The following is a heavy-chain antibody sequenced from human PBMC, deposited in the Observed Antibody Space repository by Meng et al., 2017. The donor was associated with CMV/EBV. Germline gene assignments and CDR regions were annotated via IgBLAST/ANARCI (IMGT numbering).Heavy chain of an antibody. J-gene: IGHJ4*02. CDR1: GGTFSSYA. CDR3: AREGALAYFDY. CDR2: IIPIFGTA. D-gene: IGHD5-12*01. Sequence: VKLWRSGAGGKKPGSSVKVSCKASGGTFSSYAISWVRQAPGQGLEWMRGIIPIFGTANYAQKFQGRVTITADESTSTAYMELSSLRSEDTAVYYCAREGALAYFDYWGQGTLVTVSS. V-gene: IGHV1-69*12.